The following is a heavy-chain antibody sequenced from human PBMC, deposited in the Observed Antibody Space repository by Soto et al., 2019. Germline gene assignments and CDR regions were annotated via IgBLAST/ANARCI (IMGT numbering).Heavy chain of an antibody. D-gene: IGHD2-2*01. CDR1: GFTLSSYW. Sequence: GGSLRLSCAASGFTLSSYWMSWVRQAPGKGLEWVANIKQDGSEKYYVDSVKGRFTISRDNAKNSLYLQMNSLRAEDTAVYYCARAPGYCSSTSCYLWYFDLWGRGPLVTVSS. CDR3: ARAPGYCSSTSCYLWYFDL. CDR2: IKQDGSEK. J-gene: IGHJ2*01. V-gene: IGHV3-7*01.